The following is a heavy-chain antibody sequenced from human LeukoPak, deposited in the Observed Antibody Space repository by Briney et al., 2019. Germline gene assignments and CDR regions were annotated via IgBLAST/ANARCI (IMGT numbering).Heavy chain of an antibody. CDR3: AKDDKYSSGLDY. V-gene: IGHV3-9*01. CDR1: GFTFDDYA. CDR2: ISWNSGSI. J-gene: IGHJ4*02. Sequence: PGGSLRLSCAASGFTFDDYAMHWVRQAPGKGLEWVSGISWNSGSIGYADSVKGRFTISRDNAKNSLYLQMNSLRAEDTALYYCAKDDKYSSGLDYWGQGTLVTVSS. D-gene: IGHD6-19*01.